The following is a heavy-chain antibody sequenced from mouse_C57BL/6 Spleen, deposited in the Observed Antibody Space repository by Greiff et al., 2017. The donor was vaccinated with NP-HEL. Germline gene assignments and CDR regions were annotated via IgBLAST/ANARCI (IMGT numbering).Heavy chain of an antibody. CDR1: GYTFTDYY. V-gene: IGHV1-19*01. CDR3: ARDYGSSFDY. D-gene: IGHD1-1*01. CDR2: INPYNGGT. Sequence: VQLQQSGPVLVKPGASVKMSCKASGYTFTDYYMNWVKQSHGKSLEWIGVINPYNGGTSYNQKFKGKATLTVDKSSSTAYMELNSLTSEDSAVYYCARDYGSSFDYWGQGTTLTVSS. J-gene: IGHJ2*01.